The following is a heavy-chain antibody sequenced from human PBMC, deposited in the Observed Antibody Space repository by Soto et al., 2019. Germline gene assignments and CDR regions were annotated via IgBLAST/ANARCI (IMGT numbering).Heavy chain of an antibody. D-gene: IGHD6-19*01. CDR1: DYSISSGYY. Sequence: SETLSLTCGVSDYSISSGYYWGWIRQPPGKGLEWIGGIYHSGSTYYSPSLQRRVTISVDTSKNHFSLKLRSLTAADTAVYYCARVVSVAGAHFDYWGQGVLVTVSS. V-gene: IGHV4-38-2*01. J-gene: IGHJ4*02. CDR2: IYHSGST. CDR3: ARVVSVAGAHFDY.